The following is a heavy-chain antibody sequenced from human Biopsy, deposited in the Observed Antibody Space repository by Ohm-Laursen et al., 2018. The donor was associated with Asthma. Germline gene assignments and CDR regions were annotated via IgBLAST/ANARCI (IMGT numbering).Heavy chain of an antibody. V-gene: IGHV3-53*01. D-gene: IGHD4-17*01. CDR2: MYAGGSR. CDR1: GVNVTNNY. Sequence: SLRLSRAASGVNVTNNYMTWVRQAPGKGLEWVSIMYAGGSRFYADRVKGRFTISRDNSKNTLYLQMDSLRPEDTALYHCARAGDTNDYGPAFDIWGLGTMVTVSS. CDR3: ARAGDTNDYGPAFDI. J-gene: IGHJ3*02.